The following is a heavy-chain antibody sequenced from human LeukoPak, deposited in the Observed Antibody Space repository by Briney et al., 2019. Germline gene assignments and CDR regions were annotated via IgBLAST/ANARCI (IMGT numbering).Heavy chain of an antibody. CDR2: ISTTSKVT. J-gene: IGHJ4*02. D-gene: IGHD6-13*01. V-gene: IGHV3-23*01. CDR3: ARQISAAGTDY. Sequence: GGSLRLSCAASGFSFSSYDMDWVRQAAGKGVTGVSVISTTSKVTYYADSVKGRFTISRDNSKSTLYLQMNSLRAEDTALYYCARQISAAGTDYWGQGTLVTVSS. CDR1: GFSFSSYD.